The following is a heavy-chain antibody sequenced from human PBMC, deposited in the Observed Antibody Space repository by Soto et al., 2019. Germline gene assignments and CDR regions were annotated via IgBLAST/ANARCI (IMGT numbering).Heavy chain of an antibody. V-gene: IGHV4-4*02. CDR1: GGSISSSNL. Sequence: SETLSLTCAVSGGSISSSNLWSWVRQPPGKGLEWIGEIYHSGSTNYNPSLKSRVTISVDKSKNQFSLKLSSVTAADTAVYYCARDPDYYGSGSYYNVNYWGQGTLVTVSS. CDR2: IYHSGST. J-gene: IGHJ4*02. D-gene: IGHD3-10*01. CDR3: ARDPDYYGSGSYYNVNY.